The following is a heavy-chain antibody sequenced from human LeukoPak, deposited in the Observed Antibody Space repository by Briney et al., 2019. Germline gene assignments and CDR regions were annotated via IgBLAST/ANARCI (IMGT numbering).Heavy chain of an antibody. V-gene: IGHV4-59*08. Sequence: SETLSLTCTVSGGSISSYYWSWIRQPPGKGLEWIGYIYYSGSTNYNPSLKSRVTISVDTSKNQFSLKLSSVTAADTAVYYCARLDGGFYFDYWGQGTLVTVSS. CDR1: GGSISSYY. J-gene: IGHJ4*02. D-gene: IGHD4-23*01. CDR3: ARLDGGFYFDY. CDR2: IYYSGST.